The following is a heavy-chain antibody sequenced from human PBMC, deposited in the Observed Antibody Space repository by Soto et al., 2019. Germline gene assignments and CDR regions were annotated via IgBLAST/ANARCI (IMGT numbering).Heavy chain of an antibody. D-gene: IGHD3-22*01. V-gene: IGHV1-18*01. CDR1: GYTFTSYG. J-gene: IGHJ4*02. CDR3: ARDSGRYYYDSSGYLQFDY. Sequence: GASVKVSCKASGYTFTSYGISWVRQAPGQGLEWMGWISAYNGNTNYAQKLQGRVTMTTDTSTSTAYMELRSLRSDDTAVYYCARDSGRYYYDSSGYLQFDYWGQGTLVTVSS. CDR2: ISAYNGNT.